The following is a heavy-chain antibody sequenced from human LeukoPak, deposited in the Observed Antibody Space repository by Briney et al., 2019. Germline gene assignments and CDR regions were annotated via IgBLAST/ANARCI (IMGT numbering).Heavy chain of an antibody. CDR2: INHSGST. CDR1: RGSFSGYH. Sequence: SETLSLTCAVYRGSFSGYHWSWIRQPPGKGLEWIGEINHSGSTNYNPSLKSRVTISVDTSKNQFSLKLSSVTAADTAVYYCARGPAGYYDYWGQGTLVTVSS. CDR3: ARGPAGYYDY. V-gene: IGHV4-34*01. J-gene: IGHJ4*02.